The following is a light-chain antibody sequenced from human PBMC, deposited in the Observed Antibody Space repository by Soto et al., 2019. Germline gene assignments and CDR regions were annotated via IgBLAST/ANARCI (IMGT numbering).Light chain of an antibody. Sequence: EIVLTQSPGTLSLSPGERATLSCRASQTVRNNYLAWYQQKPGQAPRLLIYGVSTRATGIPDRFTGRGSGTDFTLTISRLEPEDFAVYYCQQYNNSPITFGQGTRLE. V-gene: IGKV3-20*01. CDR1: QTVRNNY. J-gene: IGKJ5*01. CDR3: QQYNNSPIT. CDR2: GVS.